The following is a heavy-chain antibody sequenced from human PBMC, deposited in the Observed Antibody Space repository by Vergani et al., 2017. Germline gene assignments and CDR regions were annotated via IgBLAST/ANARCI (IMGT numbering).Heavy chain of an antibody. CDR1: GGSFSGYY. V-gene: IGHV4-34*01. CDR2: INHSGST. CDR3: ARERGYYGGNSGPAFDI. J-gene: IGHJ3*02. Sequence: QVQLQQWGAGLLKPSETLSLTCAVYGGSFSGYYWSWIRQPPGKGLEWIGEINHSGSTNYNPSLKSRVTISVDTSKNQFSLKLSSVTAADTAVYYCARERGYYGGNSGPAFDIWGQGTMVTVSS. D-gene: IGHD4-23*01.